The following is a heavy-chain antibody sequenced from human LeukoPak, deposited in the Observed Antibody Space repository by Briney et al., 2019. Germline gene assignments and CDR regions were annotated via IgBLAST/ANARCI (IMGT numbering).Heavy chain of an antibody. D-gene: IGHD1-1*01. J-gene: IGHJ4*02. CDR3: AKNDFFDY. CDR2: ISSDSSTI. Sequence: PGGSLRLSCAASGFTFNSYALSWVRQAPGKGLEWVSYISSDSSTINYGDSVKGRFTISRDNAKNSLYLQMNSLRAGDTAVYYCAKNDFFDYWGQGTLVTVSS. V-gene: IGHV3-48*01. CDR1: GFTFNSYA.